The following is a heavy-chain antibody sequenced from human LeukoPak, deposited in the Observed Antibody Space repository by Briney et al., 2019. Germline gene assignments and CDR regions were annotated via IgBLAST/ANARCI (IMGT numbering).Heavy chain of an antibody. D-gene: IGHD3-22*01. CDR3: ARETRNQRYYYDSSALDV. CDR1: GGSISSYY. Sequence: ASETLSLTCTVSGGSISSYYWSWIRQPPGKGLEWIGYIYYSGSTNYNPSLKSRVTISVDTSKNQFSLKLSSVTAADTAVYYCARETRNQRYYYDSSALDVWGQGTTVTVSS. J-gene: IGHJ6*02. CDR2: IYYSGST. V-gene: IGHV4-59*12.